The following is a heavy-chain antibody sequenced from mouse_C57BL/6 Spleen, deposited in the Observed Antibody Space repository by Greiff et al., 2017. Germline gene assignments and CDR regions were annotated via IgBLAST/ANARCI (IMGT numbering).Heavy chain of an antibody. J-gene: IGHJ4*01. D-gene: IGHD1-1*01. CDR3: AIRYYYYAMDY. CDR1: GYTFTSYW. V-gene: IGHV1-74*01. CDR2: IHPSDSDT. Sequence: QVQLKQPGAELVKPGASVKVSCKASGYTFTSYWMHWVKQRPGQGLEWIGRIHPSDSDTNYNQKFKGKATLTVDKSSSTAYMQLSSLTSEDSAVYYCAIRYYYYAMDYWGQGTSVTVSS.